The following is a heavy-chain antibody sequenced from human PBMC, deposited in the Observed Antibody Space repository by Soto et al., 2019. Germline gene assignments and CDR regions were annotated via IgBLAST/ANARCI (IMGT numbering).Heavy chain of an antibody. V-gene: IGHV4-31*03. CDR3: ARDWRYYYMDV. CDR1: GDTISSGGYY. CDR2: IYYSGST. J-gene: IGHJ6*03. Sequence: SETLSLTCTVSGDTISSGGYYWSWIRQHPGKGLEWIGYIYYSGSTYYNPSLKSRVTISVDTSKNQFSLKLSSVTAADTAVYYCARDWRYYYMDVWGKGTTVTV.